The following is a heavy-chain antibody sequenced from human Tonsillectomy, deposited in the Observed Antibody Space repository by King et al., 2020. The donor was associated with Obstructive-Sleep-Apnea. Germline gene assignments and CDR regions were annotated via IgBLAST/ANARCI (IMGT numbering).Heavy chain of an antibody. D-gene: IGHD5-18*01. V-gene: IGHV3-23*04. CDR2: ISGSGGNT. CDR1: GFTFSSYA. Sequence: VQLVESGGGLVQPGGSLRLSCAASGFTFSSYAMSWVRQAPEKGLEWVSTISGSGGNTYYADSVKGRFTISRDNSKNTLYLQMNSLRAEDTAVYYWAKGREYNYPNWYFDFWGRGTLVTVSS. J-gene: IGHJ2*01. CDR3: AKGREYNYPNWYFDF.